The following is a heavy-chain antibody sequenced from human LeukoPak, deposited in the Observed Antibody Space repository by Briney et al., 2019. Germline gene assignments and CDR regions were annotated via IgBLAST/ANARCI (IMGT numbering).Heavy chain of an antibody. J-gene: IGHJ4*02. CDR2: INHSGST. CDR3: ARLPTLWFGETGFDY. V-gene: IGHV4-34*01. D-gene: IGHD3-10*01. Sequence: PSETLSLTCAVYGGSFSGYYWSWIRQPPGKGLEWIGEINHSGSTNYNLSLKSRVTISVDTSKNQFSLKLSSVTAADTAVYYCARLPTLWFGETGFDYWGQGTLVTVSS. CDR1: GGSFSGYY.